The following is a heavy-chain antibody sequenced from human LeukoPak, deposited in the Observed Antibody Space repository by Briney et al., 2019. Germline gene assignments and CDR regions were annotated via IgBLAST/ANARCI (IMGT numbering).Heavy chain of an antibody. D-gene: IGHD1-1*01. J-gene: IGHJ4*02. V-gene: IGHV3-23*01. Sequence: GGSLRLSCAASGFTFSSYAMSWVRQAPGEGLEWVSAASYYVGKQYHADSVRGRFTVSRDNSRNTVSLQMSSLRVEDTGIYYCAKAGIGADGAGFLCEYWGQGTLVTVSS. CDR1: GFTFSSYA. CDR3: AKAGIGADGAGFLCEY. CDR2: ASYYVGKQ.